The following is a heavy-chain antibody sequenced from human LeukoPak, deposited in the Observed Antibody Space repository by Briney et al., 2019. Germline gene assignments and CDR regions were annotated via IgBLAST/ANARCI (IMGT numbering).Heavy chain of an antibody. J-gene: IGHJ4*02. V-gene: IGHV3-53*01. CDR2: IFSGGGT. CDR3: ARGGSTRIYYFDY. Sequence: GGSLRLSCAVSGFTFSSNYMSWVRQAPGKGLEWVSVIFSGGGTYYADSEKGRFTISRDNFKNTLYLQMNSLRAEDTAVYYCARGGSTRIYYFDYWGQGTLVTVSS. CDR1: GFTFSSNY.